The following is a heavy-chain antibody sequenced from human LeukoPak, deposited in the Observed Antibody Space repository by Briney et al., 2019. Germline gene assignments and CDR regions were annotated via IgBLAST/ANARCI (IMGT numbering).Heavy chain of an antibody. CDR2: IYTSGST. CDR1: GGSISSYY. D-gene: IGHD2-2*01. J-gene: IGHJ6*03. V-gene: IGHV4-4*07. Sequence: SETLSLTCTVSGGSISSYYWSWIRQPAGKGLEWIGRIYTSGSTNYNPSLKSRVTISVDTSKNQFSLKLSSVTAADTAVYYCARARPSALPDYYYYYYMDVWGKGTTVTVSS. CDR3: ARARPSALPDYYYYYYMDV.